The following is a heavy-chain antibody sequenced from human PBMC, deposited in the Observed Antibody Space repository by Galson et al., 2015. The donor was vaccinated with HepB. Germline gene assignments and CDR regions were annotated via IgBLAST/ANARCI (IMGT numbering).Heavy chain of an antibody. CDR1: GFTFSSYG. D-gene: IGHD1-26*01. J-gene: IGHJ6*02. CDR3: AKDGPELPGGDYYYGMDV. V-gene: IGHV3-30*18. CDR2: ISYDGSNK. Sequence: SLRLSCAASGFTFSSYGMHWVRQAPGKGLEWVAVISYDGSNKYYADSVKGRFTISRDNSKNTLYLQMNSLRAEDTAVYYCAKDGPELPGGDYYYGMDVWGQGTTVTVSS.